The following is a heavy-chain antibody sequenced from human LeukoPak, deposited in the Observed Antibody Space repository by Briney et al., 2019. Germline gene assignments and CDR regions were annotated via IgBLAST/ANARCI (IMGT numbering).Heavy chain of an antibody. Sequence: GRSLRLSCAASGFTFDDYAMHWVRQAPGKGLEWVSGISWNSGSIGYADSVKGRFTISRDNAKNSLYLQMNSLRAEDTALYYCAKALYGYYYGSGSLGYDAFDIWGQGTMVTVSS. J-gene: IGHJ3*02. V-gene: IGHV3-9*01. CDR3: AKALYGYYYGSGSLGYDAFDI. CDR1: GFTFDDYA. D-gene: IGHD3-10*01. CDR2: ISWNSGSI.